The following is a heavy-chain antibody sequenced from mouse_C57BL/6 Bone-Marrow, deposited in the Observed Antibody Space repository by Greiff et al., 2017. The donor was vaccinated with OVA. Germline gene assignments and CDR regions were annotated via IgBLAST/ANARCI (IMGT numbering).Heavy chain of an antibody. CDR3: AREKDCDKWFAY. J-gene: IGHJ3*01. V-gene: IGHV1-59*01. Sequence: QVQLQQPGAELVRPGTSVKLSCKASGYTFTSYWMHWVKQRPGQGLEWIGVIDPSDSYTNYNQKFKGKATLTVDTSSSTAYMQLSSLTSEDSAVDYCAREKDCDKWFAYWGQGTLVTVSA. CDR2: IDPSDSYT. CDR1: GYTFTSYW.